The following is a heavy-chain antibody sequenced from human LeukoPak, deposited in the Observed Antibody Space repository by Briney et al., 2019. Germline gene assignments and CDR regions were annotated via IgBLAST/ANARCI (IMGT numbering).Heavy chain of an antibody. Sequence: PSETLSLTCAVYGGSFSGYYWSWIRQPPGKGLEWIGEINHSGSTNYNPSLKSRVTISVDTSKNQFSLKLSSVTAADTAVYYCARAWFGAGDYWGQGTLVTVSS. CDR1: GGSFSGYY. CDR2: INHSGST. D-gene: IGHD3-10*01. J-gene: IGHJ4*02. V-gene: IGHV4-34*01. CDR3: ARAWFGAGDY.